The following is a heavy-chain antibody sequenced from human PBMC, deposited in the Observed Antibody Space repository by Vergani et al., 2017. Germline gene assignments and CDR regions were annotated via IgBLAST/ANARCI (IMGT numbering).Heavy chain of an antibody. V-gene: IGHV4-34*01. CDR3: ATSMVATYHFDY. CDR2: INHSGST. Sequence: QVQLQESGPGLVKPSETLSLTCTVSGGSISGYYWSWIRQPPGKGLEWIGEINHSGSTNYNPSLKSGVTVSVDRSKNRFSLKLSSVTAADTAVYYCATSMVATYHFDYWGQGTLVTVSS. J-gene: IGHJ4*02. D-gene: IGHD5-12*01. CDR1: GGSISGYY.